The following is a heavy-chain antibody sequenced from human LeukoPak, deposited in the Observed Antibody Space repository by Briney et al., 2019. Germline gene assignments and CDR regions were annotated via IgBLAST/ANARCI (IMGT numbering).Heavy chain of an antibody. D-gene: IGHD4-23*01. CDR2: IWYDGSNK. CDR1: GFTFSSYG. V-gene: IGHV3-33*01. J-gene: IGHJ4*02. Sequence: GGSLRLSCAASGFTFSSYGMHWVRQAPGKGLEWAAVIWYDGSNKYYADSVKGRFTISRDNFKNTLYLQMNSLRAEDTAVYYCARDRQNYGGDYWGQGTLVTVSS. CDR3: ARDRQNYGGDY.